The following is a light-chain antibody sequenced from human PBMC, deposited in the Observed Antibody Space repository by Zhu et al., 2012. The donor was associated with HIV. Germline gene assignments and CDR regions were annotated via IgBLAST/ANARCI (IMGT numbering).Light chain of an antibody. CDR1: ESISRY. V-gene: IGKV1-9*01. CDR2: DAS. J-gene: IGKJ3*01. Sequence: DPVTITCRASESISRYLAWYQQKPGKAPKLLIYDASTLQSGVPSTFSGSGSGTEFTLTISNLQPEDFAVYYCQQLNTYPLFTFGPGTKVDIK. CDR3: QQLNTYPLFT.